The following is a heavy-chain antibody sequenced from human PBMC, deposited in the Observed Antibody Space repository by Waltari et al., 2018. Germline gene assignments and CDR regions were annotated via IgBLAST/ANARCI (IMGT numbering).Heavy chain of an antibody. CDR3: ARGDNWNDRLDF. V-gene: IGHV1-8*01. D-gene: IGHD1-1*01. Sequence: QVQLVQSGAEVKKPGASVRVSCKASGYTFISYDINWVRQAPGQGREWMGWINPNTGAARFAQNFQDRVTMTRSTSETTAYMEISDLTSHDTAVYYCARGDNWNDRLDFWGQGTKVTVSS. J-gene: IGHJ3*01. CDR1: GYTFISYD. CDR2: INPNTGAA.